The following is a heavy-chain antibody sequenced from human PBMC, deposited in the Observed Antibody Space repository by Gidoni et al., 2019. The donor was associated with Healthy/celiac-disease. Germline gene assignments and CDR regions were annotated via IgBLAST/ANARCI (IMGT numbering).Heavy chain of an antibody. V-gene: IGHV3-21*01. Sequence: EVQLVESGGGLVKPGGSLRLSCAASGFTFSSYSMNWVRQAPGKGLEWVSSISSISSYIYYADSVKGRFTISRDNAKNSLYLQMNSLRAEDTAVYYCARDGRARPYYFDYWGQGTLVTVSS. J-gene: IGHJ4*02. CDR3: ARDGRARPYYFDY. CDR1: GFTFSSYS. CDR2: ISSISSYI. D-gene: IGHD6-6*01.